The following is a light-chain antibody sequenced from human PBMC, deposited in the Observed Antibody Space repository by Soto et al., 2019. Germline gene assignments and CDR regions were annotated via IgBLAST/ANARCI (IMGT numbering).Light chain of an antibody. CDR3: LQHYSYPFT. V-gene: IGKV1-6*01. CDR1: DCIRDD. J-gene: IGKJ5*01. Sequence: IQMTQSPSSLPASVGDRVTITGRAIDCIRDDLAWYQQKPGRAPRLLIYGASTLQDGVPSRFSGSGSGTDFTLIISGLQAEDFATYYCLQHYSYPFTFGQGTRLEIK. CDR2: GAS.